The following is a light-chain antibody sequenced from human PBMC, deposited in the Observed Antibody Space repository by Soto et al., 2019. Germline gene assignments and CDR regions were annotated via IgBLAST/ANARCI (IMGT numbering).Light chain of an antibody. J-gene: IGKJ4*01. CDR3: QQYINWPPLT. CDR1: QSVSSK. Sequence: EIVMTQSPATLSVSPGERATLSCRASQSVSSKLTWYQQKPGRPPRLLIYGASTRATGIPARFSGSGSGTEFTLTISSLQSEDYAVYYCQQYINWPPLTFGGGTKVEIK. V-gene: IGKV3-15*01. CDR2: GAS.